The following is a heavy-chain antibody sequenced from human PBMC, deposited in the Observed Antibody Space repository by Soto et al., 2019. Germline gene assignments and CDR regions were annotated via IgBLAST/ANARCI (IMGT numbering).Heavy chain of an antibody. CDR3: PQLVQGGGFDY. CDR1: GGSFSGYC. D-gene: IGHD6-13*01. V-gene: IGHV4-34*01. CDR2: INHSGST. J-gene: IGHJ4*02. Sequence: SETLSLTCAVYGGSFSGYCWSWIRQPPGKGLEWIGEINHSGSTNYNPSLKSRVTISVDTSKNQFSLKLSSVTAADTAVYYCPQLVQGGGFDYWGQGTLVTVSS.